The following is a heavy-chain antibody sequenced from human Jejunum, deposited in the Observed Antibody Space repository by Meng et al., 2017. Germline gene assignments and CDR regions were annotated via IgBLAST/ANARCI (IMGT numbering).Heavy chain of an antibody. CDR3: ARDLVGSTLGDY. CDR2: TSGYNDKT. Sequence: ASVKVSCKASGYSFIKYGMSWVRQAPGQGFEWMGWTSGYNDKTDYVKRFQDRVTMTTDTSTSTVYMELRNLRSDDTAVYYCARDLVGSTLGDYWGQGTRVTVSS. D-gene: IGHD1-26*01. V-gene: IGHV1-18*01. J-gene: IGHJ4*02. CDR1: GYSFIKYG.